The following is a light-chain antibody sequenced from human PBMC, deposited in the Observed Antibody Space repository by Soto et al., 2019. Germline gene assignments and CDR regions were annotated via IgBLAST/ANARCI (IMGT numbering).Light chain of an antibody. V-gene: IGKV2-28*01. CDR1: QSLLHSNGYNY. CDR3: MQALQTPPT. Sequence: DIVMTQSPLSLPVTGGDPSSISFSSIQSLLHSNGYNYLDWYLQKPGQSPQLLIYLGSNRSSGVPDRFSGSGSGTDFTLKISRVEAEDVGVYYCMQALQTPPTFGQGTKVDIK. CDR2: LGS. J-gene: IGKJ1*01.